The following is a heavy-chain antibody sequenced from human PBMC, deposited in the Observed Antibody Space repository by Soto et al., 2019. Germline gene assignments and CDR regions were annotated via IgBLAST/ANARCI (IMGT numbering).Heavy chain of an antibody. J-gene: IGHJ4*02. Sequence: QVELVQSGAQVKKPGSAVKVSSKASGGTFNMFAMNWVRQAPGHGLEWMGGIIPIFDAPRYSEQFQGRVTITVDESTSTAYMELSSLTSDDTAIYYCTRAIGSGGVMGGFDYWGQGTLVTVSS. V-gene: IGHV1-69*01. CDR2: IIPIFDAP. CDR3: TRAIGSGGVMGGFDY. CDR1: GGTFNMFA. D-gene: IGHD3-16*01.